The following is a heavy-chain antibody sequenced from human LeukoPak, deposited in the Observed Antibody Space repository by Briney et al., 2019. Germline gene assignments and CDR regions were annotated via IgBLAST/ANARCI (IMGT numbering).Heavy chain of an antibody. Sequence: ASVKVSCKASGGTFSSYAISWVRQAPGQGLEWMGWINPNSGGTNYAQKFQGRVTMTRDTSISTAYMELSRLRSDDTAVYYCARWFSSSWYYYYYYYMDVWGKGTTVTVSS. J-gene: IGHJ6*03. D-gene: IGHD6-13*01. CDR1: GGTFSSYA. CDR2: INPNSGGT. CDR3: ARWFSSSWYYYYYYYMDV. V-gene: IGHV1-2*02.